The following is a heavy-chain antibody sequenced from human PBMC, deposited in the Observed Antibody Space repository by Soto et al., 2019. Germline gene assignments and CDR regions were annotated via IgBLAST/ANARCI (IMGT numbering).Heavy chain of an antibody. CDR1: GGSISNSGYY. D-gene: IGHD6-19*01. J-gene: IGHJ6*02. CDR2: IYYSGSP. Sequence: QLQLQESGPGLVKPSETLSLTCTVSGGSISNSGYYWGWIRQPPGKGLEWIGYIYYSGSPYYNPSPKSRVTISVDTSENQFSLKLSSVTAADTAVYYCAVPAASVAGASGTYYYYGMDVWGQGTTVTVSS. CDR3: AVPAASVAGASGTYYYYGMDV. V-gene: IGHV4-39*01.